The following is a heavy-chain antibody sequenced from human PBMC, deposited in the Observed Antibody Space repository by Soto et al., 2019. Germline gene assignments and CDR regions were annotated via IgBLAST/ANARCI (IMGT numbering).Heavy chain of an antibody. V-gene: IGHV4-39*02. D-gene: IGHD4-17*01. CDR2: IYYSGST. CDR1: GGSISSSSYY. Sequence: SETLSLTCTVSGGSISSSSYYWGWIRQPPGKGLEWIGSIYYSGSTYYNPSLKSRVTISVDTSKNQFSLKLSSVTAADTAVYYCARDMGDYELRDYYYGMDVWGQGTTVTVSS. J-gene: IGHJ6*02. CDR3: ARDMGDYELRDYYYGMDV.